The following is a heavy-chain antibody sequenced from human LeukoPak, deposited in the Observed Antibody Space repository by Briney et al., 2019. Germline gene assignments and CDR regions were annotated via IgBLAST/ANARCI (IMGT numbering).Heavy chain of an antibody. CDR3: AKGGKWDVTPFDY. V-gene: IGHV3-23*01. Sequence: PGGSLRLSCAASGFTFTSYSMNWVRQAPGKGLEWVSTISGGGGSTCYADSVKGRFTISRDNSKNTLYLQVNSLRAEDTAGYYCAKGGKWDVTPFDYWGQGTLVTVSS. CDR2: ISGGGGST. CDR1: GFTFTSYS. J-gene: IGHJ4*02. D-gene: IGHD1-26*01.